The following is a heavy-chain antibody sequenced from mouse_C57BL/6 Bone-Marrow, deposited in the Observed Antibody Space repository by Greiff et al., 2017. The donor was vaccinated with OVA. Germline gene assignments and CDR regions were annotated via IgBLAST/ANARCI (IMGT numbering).Heavy chain of an antibody. D-gene: IGHD2-1*01. CDR3: ARDPGNFYYAMDY. J-gene: IGHJ4*01. V-gene: IGHV3-5*01. CDR2: IYYSGTI. Sequence: EVKLQESGPGLVKPSQTVFLTCTVTGISITTGNYRWSWIRQFPGNKLEWIGYIYYSGTITYNPSLTSRTTITRDTPKNQFFLEMNSLTAEDTATYYCARDPGNFYYAMDYWGQGTSVTVSS. CDR1: GISITTGNYR.